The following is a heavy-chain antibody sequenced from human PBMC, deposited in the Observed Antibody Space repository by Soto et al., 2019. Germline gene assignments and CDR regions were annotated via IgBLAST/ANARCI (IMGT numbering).Heavy chain of an antibody. D-gene: IGHD5-18*01. CDR1: GGTFSSYA. Sequence: SVKVSCKASGGTFSSYAISWVRQAPGQGLEWMGGIIPIFGTANYAQKFQGRVTITADESTSTAYMELSSLRSEDTAVYYCARVPEGYPYYYYYGMDVWGQGTTVTVSS. CDR2: IIPIFGTA. CDR3: ARVPEGYPYYYYYGMDV. V-gene: IGHV1-69*13. J-gene: IGHJ6*02.